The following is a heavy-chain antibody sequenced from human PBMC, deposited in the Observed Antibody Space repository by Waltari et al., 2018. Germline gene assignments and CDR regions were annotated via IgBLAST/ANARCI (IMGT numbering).Heavy chain of an antibody. D-gene: IGHD2-15*01. CDR1: GYTFTSYD. CDR3: AKTTTKGIGDAFDI. Sequence: QVQLVQSGAEVKKPGASVKVSCKASGYTFTSYDINWVRQATGQGLEWMGWMNPNSGNTGYAQKFQGRVTMTRNTSISTAYMELNSLRAEDTAMYYCAKTTTKGIGDAFDIWGQGTMVTVSS. CDR2: MNPNSGNT. V-gene: IGHV1-8*01. J-gene: IGHJ3*02.